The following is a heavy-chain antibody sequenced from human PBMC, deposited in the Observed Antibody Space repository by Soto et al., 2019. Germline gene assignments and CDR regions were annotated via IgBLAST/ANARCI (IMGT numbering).Heavy chain of an antibody. CDR1: GGSISSYY. D-gene: IGHD3-10*01. CDR3: ARGVGLLWFGELFSWLDP. J-gene: IGHJ5*02. CDR2: IYYSGST. V-gene: IGHV4-59*01. Sequence: SETLSLTCTVSGGSISSYYWSWIRQPPGKGLEWIGYIYYSGSTNYNPSLKSRVTISVDTSKNQFSLKLSSVTAADTAVYYCARGVGLLWFGELFSWLDPWGQGTLVTVSS.